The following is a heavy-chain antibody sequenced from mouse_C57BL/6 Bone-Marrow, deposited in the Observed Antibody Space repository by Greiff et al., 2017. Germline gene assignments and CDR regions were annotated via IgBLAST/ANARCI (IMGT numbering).Heavy chain of an antibody. Sequence: VQLQQPGAELVKPGASVKLSCTASGYTFTSYWMLWVKQRPGRGLEWIGRIDPNSGGTKYNEKFKSKATLTVDKPSSTAYMQLSSLTSEDSAVYLCASTTVVAPYYFDYRGRCTALTVSS. CDR1: GYTFTSYW. V-gene: IGHV1-72*01. D-gene: IGHD1-1*01. CDR2: IDPNSGGT. CDR3: ASTTVVAPYYFDY. J-gene: IGHJ2*01.